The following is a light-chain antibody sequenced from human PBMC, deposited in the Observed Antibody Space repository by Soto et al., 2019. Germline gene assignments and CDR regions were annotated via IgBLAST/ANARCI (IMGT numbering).Light chain of an antibody. J-gene: IGKJ4*01. CDR2: SAS. CDR3: QQANILPPL. CDR1: QGISSR. Sequence: IEMTHSPSSVSASVGARVTITCRASQGISSRLAWYQQKPGKPPNLLIYSASTLQSGVPYRFSGSGSGTDFTLTISSLQPEDFATYYCQQANILPPLFGGGTKVEI. V-gene: IGKV1-12*01.